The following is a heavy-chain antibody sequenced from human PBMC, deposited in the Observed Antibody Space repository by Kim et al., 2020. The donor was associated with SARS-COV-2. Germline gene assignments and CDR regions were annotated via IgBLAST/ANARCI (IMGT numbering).Heavy chain of an antibody. CDR3: ARDGITYYDILTGYHSPDYYYYYGMDV. Sequence: ASVKVSCKASGYTFTGYYMHWVRQAPGQGLEWMGRINPNSGGTNYAQKFQGRVTMTRDTSISTAYMELSRLRSDYTAVYYCARDGITYYDILTGYHSPDYYYYYGMDVWGQGTTVTVSS. J-gene: IGHJ6*02. CDR2: INPNSGGT. V-gene: IGHV1-2*06. CDR1: GYTFTGYY. D-gene: IGHD3-9*01.